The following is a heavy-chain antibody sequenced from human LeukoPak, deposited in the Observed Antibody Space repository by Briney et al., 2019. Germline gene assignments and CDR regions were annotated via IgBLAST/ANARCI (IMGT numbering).Heavy chain of an antibody. J-gene: IGHJ5*02. V-gene: IGHV4-59*12. CDR1: GGSLSSYS. CDR2: IYYSGRT. CDR3: ARDAPYGDFWFDP. Sequence: PSETLSLTCTLSGGSLSSYSWSWIRQPPGKGLEWIGYIYYSGRTVYNPSLKSRVTISLDTSKNQFSLKLSSVTAADTAVYYCARDAPYGDFWFDPWGQGTLVTVSS. D-gene: IGHD4-17*01.